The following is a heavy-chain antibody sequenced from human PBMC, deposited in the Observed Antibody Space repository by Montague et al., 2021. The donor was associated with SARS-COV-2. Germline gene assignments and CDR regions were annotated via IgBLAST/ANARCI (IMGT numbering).Heavy chain of an antibody. CDR3: ARRGYYDSAGYHWHLDL. J-gene: IGHJ2*01. Sequence: SETLSLTCTVSGSSINDHYRSWIRRSPGKGLEWIGYISSNGKTNYNPSLKSRVTLSADASRNEFSLKLDSVTAADTAVYFCARRGYYDSAGYHWHLDLWGRGMMVTVSS. D-gene: IGHD3-22*01. CDR1: GSSINDHY. CDR2: ISSNGKT. V-gene: IGHV4-4*09.